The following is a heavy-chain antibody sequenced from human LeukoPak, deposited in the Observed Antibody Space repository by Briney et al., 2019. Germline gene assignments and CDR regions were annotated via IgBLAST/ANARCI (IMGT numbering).Heavy chain of an antibody. CDR3: AKDRSNWGSPSHFDY. CDR2: IRYDGSNK. J-gene: IGHJ4*02. D-gene: IGHD7-27*01. Sequence: RGSLRLSCAASGVTFSSYGMHWVRQAPGKGLEGGTFIRYDGSNKYYADSVKGRFTISRDNSKNTLYLQMNSLRAEDTAVYYCAKDRSNWGSPSHFDYWGQGALVTVSS. V-gene: IGHV3-30*02. CDR1: GVTFSSYG.